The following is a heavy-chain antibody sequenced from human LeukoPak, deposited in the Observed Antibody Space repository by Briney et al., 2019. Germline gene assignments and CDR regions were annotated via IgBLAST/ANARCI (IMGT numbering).Heavy chain of an antibody. V-gene: IGHV4-39*01. CDR3: ARHDGAAGPFDY. J-gene: IGHJ4*02. D-gene: IGHD6-13*01. Sequence: KTSETLSLTCTVSGGSISSSSYYWGWIRQPPGTGLEWIGSIYYSGSTYYNPSLKSRVTISVDTSKNQFSLKLSSVTAADTAVYYCARHDGAAGPFDYWGQGTLVTVSS. CDR1: GGSISSSSYY. CDR2: IYYSGST.